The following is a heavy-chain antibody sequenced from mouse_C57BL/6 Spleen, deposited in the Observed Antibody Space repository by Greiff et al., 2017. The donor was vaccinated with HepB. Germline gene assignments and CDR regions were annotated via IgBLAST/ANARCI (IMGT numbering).Heavy chain of an antibody. Sequence: EVQGVESGPGLVKPSQSLSLTCTVTGYSITSGYGWNWIRQVPGNKLEWMGYISYSGSTNYNPSLNSRISITRDTSKNQFFLQLNSVTTEDTATYYCARTARIKYWGQGTTLTVSS. CDR1: GYSITSGYG. V-gene: IGHV3-2*02. J-gene: IGHJ2*01. CDR3: ARTARIKY. D-gene: IGHD1-2*01. CDR2: ISYSGST.